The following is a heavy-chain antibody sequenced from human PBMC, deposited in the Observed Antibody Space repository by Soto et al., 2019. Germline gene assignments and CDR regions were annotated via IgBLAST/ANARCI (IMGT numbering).Heavy chain of an antibody. CDR2: ISYDSTKT. D-gene: IGHD2-15*01. CDR3: ARTRSAWSDFHYSLGV. V-gene: IGHV3-30*03. Sequence: QVQLVESGGGVVQPGRSLRLSCAASGFTFNSYGMHWVRQGPGNGLEWVAFISYDSTKTYYADSVKGRFTISRDNSNSALYVQMNSLTGEDTAVYYCARTRSAWSDFHYSLGVWGQGTTVTVSS. CDR1: GFTFNSYG. J-gene: IGHJ6*02.